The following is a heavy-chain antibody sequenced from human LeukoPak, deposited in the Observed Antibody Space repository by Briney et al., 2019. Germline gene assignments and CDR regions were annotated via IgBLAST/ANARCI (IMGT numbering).Heavy chain of an antibody. CDR2: ISGSGGST. CDR1: GFTFSSYA. CDR3: AKDHTSSSRYPWFWFDP. J-gene: IGHJ5*02. D-gene: IGHD6-13*01. V-gene: IGHV3-23*01. Sequence: HAGGSLRLSCAASGFTFSSYAMSWVRQAPGKGLEWVSAISGSGGSTYYADSVKGRFTISRDNSKNTLYLQMNSLRAEDTAVYYCAKDHTSSSRYPWFWFDPWGQGTLVTVSS.